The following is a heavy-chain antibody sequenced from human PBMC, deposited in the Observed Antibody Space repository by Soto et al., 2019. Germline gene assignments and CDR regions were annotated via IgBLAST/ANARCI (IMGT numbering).Heavy chain of an antibody. CDR1: GFSLTTRGVG. CDR2: IYWDDDR. Sequence: QITLRGSGPTLVAPTQTLSLTCSFSGFSLTTRGVGVAWIRQPPGKALEWLAVIYWDDDRRYSPSLKSRRSITKVTSDNLVVLTMTYVDPVDTATYHCAHLLSTYGGVIGGDAVEFWGRGTMVTGSS. D-gene: IGHD3-16*02. V-gene: IGHV2-5*02. CDR3: AHLLSTYGGVIGGDAVEF. J-gene: IGHJ3*01.